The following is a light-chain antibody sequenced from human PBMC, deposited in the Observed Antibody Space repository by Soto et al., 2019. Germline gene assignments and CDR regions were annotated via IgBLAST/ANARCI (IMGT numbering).Light chain of an antibody. V-gene: IGKV3-15*01. CDR3: QQYNNWPPRHT. CDR1: QSVSSN. Sequence: EIVMTQSPATLSVSPGERATLSCRASQSVSSNLAWYQQKPGQAPRLLIYGASTRATGIPARFSGSGSVTEFTLTISSLQSEDFAVYYCQQYNNWPPRHTFGQGTKLEIK. CDR2: GAS. J-gene: IGKJ2*01.